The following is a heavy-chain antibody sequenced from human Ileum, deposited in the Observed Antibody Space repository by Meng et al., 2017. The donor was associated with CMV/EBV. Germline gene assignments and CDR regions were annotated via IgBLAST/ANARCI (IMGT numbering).Heavy chain of an antibody. CDR3: ARTVGKGPTLRMFDH. CDR2: INPNSGGT. D-gene: IGHD1-26*01. CDR1: GYAFTGYY. V-gene: IGHV1-2*02. Sequence: QLQLVQSGAEVKKPXXSXRGXCXASGYAFTGYYMHWVRQAPGQGLEWMGWINPNSGGTNYAQKFQGRVTLTRDTSISTAYMDLRRLRSDDTAVYYCARTVGKGPTLRMFDHWDQGPLVTVYS. J-gene: IGHJ4*02.